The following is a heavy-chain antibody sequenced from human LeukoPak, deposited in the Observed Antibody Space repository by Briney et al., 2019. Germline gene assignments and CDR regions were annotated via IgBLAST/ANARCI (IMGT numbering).Heavy chain of an antibody. CDR1: GYTFTGYY. Sequence: ASVKVSCKASGYTFTGYYMHWVRQAPGQGLEWMGWINPNSGGTNYAQKFQGRVTMTRDTSISTAYMELSRLRSDDTAGYYCAREKGSSWYFNSGYYFDYWGQGTLVTVSS. CDR3: AREKGSSWYFNSGYYFDY. J-gene: IGHJ4*02. D-gene: IGHD6-13*01. V-gene: IGHV1-2*02. CDR2: INPNSGGT.